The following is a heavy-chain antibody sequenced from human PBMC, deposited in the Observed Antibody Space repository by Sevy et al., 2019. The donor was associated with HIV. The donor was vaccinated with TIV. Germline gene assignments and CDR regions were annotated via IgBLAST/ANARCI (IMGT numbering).Heavy chain of an antibody. V-gene: IGHV1-2*02. Sequence: ASVKVSCKASGYTFTDYYLHWVRQAPGQGLEWMGWINPNSGGTKYAQKFQGRVTMTRDTSISTAYMELSRLRSDDTAEYYCARVDYSQDAYDIWGRGTMVTDSS. J-gene: IGHJ3*02. CDR3: ARVDYSQDAYDI. CDR1: GYTFTDYY. D-gene: IGHD1-26*01. CDR2: INPNSGGT.